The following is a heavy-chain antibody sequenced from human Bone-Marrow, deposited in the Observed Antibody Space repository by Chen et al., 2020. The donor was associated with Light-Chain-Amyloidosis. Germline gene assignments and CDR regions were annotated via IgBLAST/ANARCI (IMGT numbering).Heavy chain of an antibody. J-gene: IGHJ4*02. V-gene: IGHV1-24*01. CDR3: ATDPLHTITPHF. D-gene: IGHD1-20*01. CDR2: FAPEDAKT. CDR1: GYSLTDLA. Sequence: QVHLVQSGAEVKKPGASVKVACKISGYSLTDLAIHWVRQAPGKGLEWMGGFAPEDAKTTLAQKFQGRVTVTENTSADTAYLQLSSLRSEDTAVYYCATDPLHTITPHFWGQGTLVTVSS.